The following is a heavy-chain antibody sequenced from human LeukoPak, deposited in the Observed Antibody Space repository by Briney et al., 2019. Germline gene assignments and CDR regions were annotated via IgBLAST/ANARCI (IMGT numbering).Heavy chain of an antibody. CDR2: ISDGGGIS. V-gene: IGHV3-23*01. D-gene: IGHD3-22*01. CDR1: GITLSSYG. Sequence: PGGSLRLSFAVSGITLSSYGLSWARQVQGRGLEWVAGISDGGGISNSADSVKGRFTISRDISKNPLYLQMNSLRAEDTAVYFCARRGVVIRVILVGFHKEASYFDSWGQGALVTVSS. CDR3: ARRGVVIRVILVGFHKEASYFDS. J-gene: IGHJ4*02.